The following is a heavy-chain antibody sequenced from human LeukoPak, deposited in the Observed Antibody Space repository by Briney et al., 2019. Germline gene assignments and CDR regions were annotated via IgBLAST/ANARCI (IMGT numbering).Heavy chain of an antibody. D-gene: IGHD5-18*01. Sequence: GGSLRLSCAASGFTFSTNCMTWVRQAPGKGLEWVSTIYSGGTTYYSDSAMGRFTISRHNSRNTLYLQMNSLRAEDTAVYYCARVDTVMAYYFDLWGQGTLVTVSS. CDR3: ARVDTVMAYYFDL. V-gene: IGHV3-53*04. CDR1: GFTFSTNC. CDR2: IYSGGTT. J-gene: IGHJ4*02.